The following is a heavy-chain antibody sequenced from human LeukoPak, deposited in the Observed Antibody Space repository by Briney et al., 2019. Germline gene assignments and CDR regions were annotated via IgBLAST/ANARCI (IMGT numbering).Heavy chain of an antibody. CDR1: GFTFSSYW. D-gene: IGHD3-22*01. Sequence: PGGSLRLSCAASGFTFSSYWMSWVRQAPGKGLEWVANIKQDGSEKYYVDSVKGRFTISRDNAKNSLYLQMNSLRAEDTAVYYCARDLAGGYYPNFDYWGQGTLATVSS. J-gene: IGHJ4*02. V-gene: IGHV3-7*01. CDR3: ARDLAGGYYPNFDY. CDR2: IKQDGSEK.